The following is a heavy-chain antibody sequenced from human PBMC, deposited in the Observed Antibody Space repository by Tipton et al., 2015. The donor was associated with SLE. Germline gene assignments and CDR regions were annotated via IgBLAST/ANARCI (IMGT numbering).Heavy chain of an antibody. CDR2: VYDSKST. J-gene: IGHJ4*02. CDR1: GGSLSTSSYY. V-gene: IGHV4-39*07. D-gene: IGHD3-9*01. Sequence: TLSLTCTVSGGSLSTSSYYWGWIRQPPGKGLEWIGTVYDSKSTYYNPSLKSRVTISVDTSKNQFSLKLSSVTAADTAVYYCARTPRYYDMLTSYYMPPDYWGQGTRVTVSS. CDR3: ARTPRYYDMLTSYYMPPDY.